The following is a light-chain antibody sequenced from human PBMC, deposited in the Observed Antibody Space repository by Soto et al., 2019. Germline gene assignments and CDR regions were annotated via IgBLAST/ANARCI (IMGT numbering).Light chain of an antibody. Sequence: EIVLTQSPAPLSLSPGERATLSCRASQTFSSYLAWYQQKHGQAPRLLIYDASNRATGVPARFSGSGSGTDGTITISRLQTEDGAVYYCQQRSNWPITFGQGTRLEIK. J-gene: IGKJ5*01. V-gene: IGKV3-11*01. CDR2: DAS. CDR3: QQRSNWPIT. CDR1: QTFSSY.